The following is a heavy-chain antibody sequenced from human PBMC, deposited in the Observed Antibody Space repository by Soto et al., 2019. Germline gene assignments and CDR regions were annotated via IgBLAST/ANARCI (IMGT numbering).Heavy chain of an antibody. CDR2: ISGSGGST. CDR3: AKPNLYCSSTSCYDY. D-gene: IGHD2-2*01. CDR1: GFTLSSYA. J-gene: IGHJ4*02. Sequence: GGSLRLSCAASGFTLSSYAMSWVRQAPGKGLEWVSAISGSGGSTYYADSVKGRFTISRDNSKNTLYLQLNTLRVEDTAVYYCAKPNLYCSSTSCYDYWGQGTLVTVSS. V-gene: IGHV3-23*01.